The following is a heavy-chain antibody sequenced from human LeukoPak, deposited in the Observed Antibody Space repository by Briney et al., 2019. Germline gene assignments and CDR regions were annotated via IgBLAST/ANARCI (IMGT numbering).Heavy chain of an antibody. CDR3: ARDRIAVGGGFDP. V-gene: IGHV1-46*01. D-gene: IGHD6-19*01. J-gene: IGHJ5*02. CDR2: INPSGGST. Sequence: ASVKVSCKASGYTFTSYYMHWVRQAPGQGLEWMGIINPSGGSTSYAQKFQGRVTMTRDTSTSTVYMELSSLRSEDTAVHYCARDRIAVGGGFDPWGQGTLVTVSS. CDR1: GYTFTSYY.